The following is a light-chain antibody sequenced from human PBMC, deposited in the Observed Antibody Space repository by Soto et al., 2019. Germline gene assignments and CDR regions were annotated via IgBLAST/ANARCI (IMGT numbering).Light chain of an antibody. CDR1: QSISSW. J-gene: IGKJ1*01. CDR3: QQYNSYSSWT. Sequence: DVRMHQSPSTLSASVGDEVTITCRASQSISSWLAWYQQKPGRSPTLLIYDASTLETGVPSRFSGSGSGTQFTLTISSLQPDDFGTYYCQQYNSYSSWTFGHGTKVEI. CDR2: DAS. V-gene: IGKV1-5*01.